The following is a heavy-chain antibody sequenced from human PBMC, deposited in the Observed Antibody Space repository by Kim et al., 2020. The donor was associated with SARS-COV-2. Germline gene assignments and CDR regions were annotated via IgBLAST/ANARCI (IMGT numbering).Heavy chain of an antibody. CDR3: ATGYRVHYYGSGSHSRYYYYGMDV. J-gene: IGHJ6*02. V-gene: IGHV1-24*01. CDR2: FDPEDGET. CDR1: GYTLTELS. D-gene: IGHD3-10*01. Sequence: ASVKVSCKVSGYTLTELSMHWVRQAPGKGLEWMGGFDPEDGETIYAQKFQGRVTMTEDTSTDTAYMELSSLRSEDTAVYYCATGYRVHYYGSGSHSRYYYYGMDVWGQGTTVTVSS.